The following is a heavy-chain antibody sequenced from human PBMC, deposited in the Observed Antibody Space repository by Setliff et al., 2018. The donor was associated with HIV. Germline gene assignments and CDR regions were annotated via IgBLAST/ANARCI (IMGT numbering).Heavy chain of an antibody. J-gene: IGHJ5*02. V-gene: IGHV3-23*01. CDR1: GFTFSNYA. Sequence: TGESLRLSCAASGFTFSNYAMSWVRQAPGKGLEWVSAIYGSSGSTNYADSVKGRFTISRDNSKNMLYLQMNSLRAEDTAVYYCAKGQDGLRYNWFDPWGHGTLVTVSS. CDR2: IYGSSGST. CDR3: AKGQDGLRYNWFDP.